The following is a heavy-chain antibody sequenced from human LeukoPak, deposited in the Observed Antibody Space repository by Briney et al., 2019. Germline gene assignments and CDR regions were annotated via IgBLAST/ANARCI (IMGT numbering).Heavy chain of an antibody. CDR1: GGSISSGSYY. D-gene: IGHD6-19*01. CDR3: GRPAPAVAGWGRALDI. Sequence: SQTLSLTCTVSGGSISSGSYYWSWIRQPAGKGLEWIGRIYTSGSTNYNPSLKSRVTISADKSKNQFSLKLNSVTAADSAVYYCGRPAPAVAGWGRALDIWGHGTMVTVAS. V-gene: IGHV4-61*02. J-gene: IGHJ3*02. CDR2: IYTSGST.